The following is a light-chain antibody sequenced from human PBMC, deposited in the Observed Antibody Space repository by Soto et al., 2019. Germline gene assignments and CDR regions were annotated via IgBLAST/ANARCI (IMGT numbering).Light chain of an antibody. CDR3: QKYDSAPQT. V-gene: IGKV1-27*01. CDR1: QGIIDY. CDR2: AAS. J-gene: IGKJ1*01. Sequence: DIQMTQSPSSLSASLGDTVTLTCRASQGIIDYLAWYQQRPGKVPKLLIYAASTLQTGVPSRFSGSGAGTDFTLTISSLHPEYAATYYRQKYDSAPQTFGRGTKVEIK.